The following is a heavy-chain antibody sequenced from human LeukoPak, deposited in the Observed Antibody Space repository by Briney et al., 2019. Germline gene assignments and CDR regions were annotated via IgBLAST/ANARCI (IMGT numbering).Heavy chain of an antibody. CDR3: AKDVYGDYGGLVY. CDR1: GFTFSSYA. Sequence: PGGSLRLSCAASGFTFSSYAMTWVRQAPGKGLEWVSAISGSGNVGSTYYADSVKGRFTISRDNSKNTLYLQMNSLRAEDTAVYYCAKDVYGDYGGLVYWGQGTLVTVSS. J-gene: IGHJ4*02. D-gene: IGHD4-17*01. V-gene: IGHV3-23*01. CDR2: ISGSGNVGST.